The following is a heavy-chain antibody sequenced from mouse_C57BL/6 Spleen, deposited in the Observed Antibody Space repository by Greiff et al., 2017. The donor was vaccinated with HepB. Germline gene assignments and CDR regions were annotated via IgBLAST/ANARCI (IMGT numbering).Heavy chain of an antibody. J-gene: IGHJ1*03. D-gene: IGHD1-1*01. CDR1: GYTFTSYW. CDR3: ARGDYGSSYWYFDV. V-gene: IGHV1-64*01. Sequence: QVQLKQPGAELVKPGASVKLSCKASGYTFTSYWMHWVKQRPGQGLEWIGMIHPNSGSTNYNEKFKSKATLTVDKSSSTAYIKLISLTSEDSAVYYCARGDYGSSYWYFDVWGTGTTVTVSS. CDR2: IHPNSGST.